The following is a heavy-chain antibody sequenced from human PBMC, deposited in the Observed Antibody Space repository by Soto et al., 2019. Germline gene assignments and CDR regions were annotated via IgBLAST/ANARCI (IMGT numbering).Heavy chain of an antibody. J-gene: IGHJ3*02. CDR1: GGSINSYY. CDR3: VRRGPDVIAARPSAFDI. V-gene: IGHV4-59*01. D-gene: IGHD6-6*01. Sequence: QVQLQESGPGLVKPSETLSLTCTVSGGSINSYYWNWIRQPPGNGLEWIGQIYYSGSPNYNPSLKSRFTISLDTSQNQFSLKLNSVTTADTAVYYCVRRGPDVIAARPSAFDIWCQGTSVTVSS. CDR2: IYYSGSP.